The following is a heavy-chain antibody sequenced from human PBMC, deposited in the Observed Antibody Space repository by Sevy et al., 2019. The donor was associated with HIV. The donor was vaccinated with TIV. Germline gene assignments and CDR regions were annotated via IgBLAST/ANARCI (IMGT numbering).Heavy chain of an antibody. D-gene: IGHD3-3*01. CDR1: GFTFSSYT. Sequence: GGSLRLSCAASGFTFSSYTMNWVRQAPGKGLEWVSVISDSGRSTYYADSVQGRVTISRDNSKNTMHLHMNSLRVEDTATYYCARRPDFGVIIPTGVLDVWGQGTTVTVSS. V-gene: IGHV3-23*01. CDR2: ISDSGRST. J-gene: IGHJ6*02. CDR3: ARRPDFGVIIPTGVLDV.